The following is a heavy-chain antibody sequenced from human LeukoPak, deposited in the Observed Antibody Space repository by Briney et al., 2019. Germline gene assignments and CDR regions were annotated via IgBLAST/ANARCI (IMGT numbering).Heavy chain of an antibody. V-gene: IGHV3-23*01. CDR2: ISGSGGST. Sequence: RPGGSLRLSCAASGFTFSSYAMSWVRQAPGKGLEWVSAISGSGGSTYYADSVKGRFTISRDNSKNTLYLQMNSLRAEDTAVYYCAKVWNYYDSSGYYYPHYFDYWGQGTLVTVSS. CDR1: GFTFSSYA. J-gene: IGHJ4*02. CDR3: AKVWNYYDSSGYYYPHYFDY. D-gene: IGHD3-22*01.